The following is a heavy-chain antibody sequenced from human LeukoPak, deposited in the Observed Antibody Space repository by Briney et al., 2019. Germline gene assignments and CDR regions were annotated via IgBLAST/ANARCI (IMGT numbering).Heavy chain of an antibody. D-gene: IGHD3-3*01. V-gene: IGHV4-34*01. J-gene: IGHJ3*02. CDR3: ARFGRITIFGVVIGPAAFDI. CDR1: GGSFSSYY. CDR2: INHSGGT. Sequence: PSETLSLTCAVYGGSFSSYYWSWIRQPPGKGLEWIGEINHSGGTNYNPSLKSRVTISVDTSKNQFSLKLSSVTAADTAVYYCARFGRITIFGVVIGPAAFDIWGQGTMVTVSS.